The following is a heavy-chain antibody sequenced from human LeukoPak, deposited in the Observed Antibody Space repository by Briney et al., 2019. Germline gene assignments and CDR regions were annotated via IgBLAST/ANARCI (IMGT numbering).Heavy chain of an antibody. Sequence: PSETLSLTCTVSGASISSSNYYWGWIRQPAGKGLKWIGSIYYSGSTYYTPSLNSRVTISIDTSTNQFSLKVSSVTAADTAVYYCARAYRDYGGNSYYFDYWGQGTLVTVSS. CDR3: ARAYRDYGGNSYYFDY. D-gene: IGHD4-23*01. CDR2: IYYSGST. J-gene: IGHJ4*02. V-gene: IGHV4-39*07. CDR1: GASISSSNYY.